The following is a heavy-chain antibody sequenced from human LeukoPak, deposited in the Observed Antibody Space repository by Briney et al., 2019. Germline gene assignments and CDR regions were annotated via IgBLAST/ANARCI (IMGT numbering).Heavy chain of an antibody. CDR2: INHSGST. CDR3: ARDGGYSGYELDY. J-gene: IGHJ4*02. V-gene: IGHV4-34*01. D-gene: IGHD5-12*01. CDR1: VGSFSGYY. Sequence: SETLSLTCAVYVGSFSGYYWSWIRQPPGKGLEWIGEINHSGSTNYNPSLKSRVTISVDTSKNQFSLKLSSVTAADTAVYYCARDGGYSGYELDYWGQGTLVTVSS.